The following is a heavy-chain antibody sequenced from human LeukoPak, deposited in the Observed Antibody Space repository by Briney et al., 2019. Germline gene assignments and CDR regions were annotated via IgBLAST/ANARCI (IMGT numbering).Heavy chain of an antibody. Sequence: VSVKVSCKVSGYTLTELSMHWVRQAPGKGLEWMGGFDPEDGETIYAQKFQGRVTMTEDTSTDTAYMELSSLRSEDTAVYYCATCSSTSCRITTFDYWGQGTLVSVSS. CDR3: ATCSSTSCRITTFDY. J-gene: IGHJ4*02. CDR1: GYTLTELS. CDR2: FDPEDGET. D-gene: IGHD2-2*01. V-gene: IGHV1-24*01.